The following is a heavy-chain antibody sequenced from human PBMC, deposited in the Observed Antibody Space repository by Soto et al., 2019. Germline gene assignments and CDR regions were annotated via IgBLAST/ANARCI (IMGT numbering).Heavy chain of an antibody. Sequence: QVQLQESGPGLVKPSQTLSLTCTVSGGSISSWGYYWSWIRQHPGKGLEWIGYIYYSGSTYYNPSLKSRVTISVDTSKNQFSLKLSSVTAADTAVYYCARVIVVVRPSAFDIWGQGTMVTVSS. J-gene: IGHJ3*02. CDR2: IYYSGST. D-gene: IGHD3-22*01. V-gene: IGHV4-31*03. CDR3: ARVIVVVRPSAFDI. CDR1: GGSISSWGYY.